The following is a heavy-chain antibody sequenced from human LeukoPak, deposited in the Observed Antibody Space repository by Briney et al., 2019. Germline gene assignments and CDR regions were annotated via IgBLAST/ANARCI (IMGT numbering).Heavy chain of an antibody. CDR2: INHSGST. D-gene: IGHD3-10*01. CDR3: ARAVYYGSGSHNWFDP. CDR1: GGSFSGYY. J-gene: IGHJ5*02. Sequence: SETLSLTCAVYGGSFSGYYWSWIRQPPGKGLEWIGEINHSGSTNYNPSLKSRVTISVDTSKNQFSLKLSSVTAADTAVYYCARAVYYGSGSHNWFDPWGQGTLVTVSS. V-gene: IGHV4-34*01.